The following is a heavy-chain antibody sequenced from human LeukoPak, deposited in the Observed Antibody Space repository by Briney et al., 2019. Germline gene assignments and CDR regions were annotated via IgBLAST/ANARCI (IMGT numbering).Heavy chain of an antibody. CDR2: ISSSGSTI. V-gene: IGHV3-48*03. CDR3: ARGLLSPNPRGASDY. D-gene: IGHD5-18*01. J-gene: IGHJ4*02. Sequence: GGSLRLSCAVSGFPFRSYEMNWVRQARGKGLEWVSYISSSGSTIYYADSVKGRFTISRDNAKNSLYLQMDSLRAEDTAVYYCARGLLSPNPRGASDYWGQGTLVTVSS. CDR1: GFPFRSYE.